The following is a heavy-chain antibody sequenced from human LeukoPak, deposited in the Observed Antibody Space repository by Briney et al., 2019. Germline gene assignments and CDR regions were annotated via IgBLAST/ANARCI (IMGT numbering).Heavy chain of an antibody. CDR3: ARGGEPYGSGSQTSNYFDY. V-gene: IGHV4-31*03. CDR1: GGSISSGGYY. J-gene: IGHJ4*02. Sequence: SETLSLTCTVSGGSISSGGYYWSWIRQHPGKGLEWIGYIFYSGSTYYNPSLKSRVTISVDPSKNQFSLKLSSVTAADTAVYYCARGGEPYGSGSQTSNYFDYWGQGTLVTVSS. D-gene: IGHD3-10*01. CDR2: IFYSGST.